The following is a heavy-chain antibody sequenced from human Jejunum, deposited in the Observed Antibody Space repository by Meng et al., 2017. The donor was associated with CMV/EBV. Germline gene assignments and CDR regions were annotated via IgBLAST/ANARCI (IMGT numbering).Heavy chain of an antibody. V-gene: IGHV1-18*01. CDR1: GYTFTHHG. CDR2: ISCYNGDT. D-gene: IGHD2-21*02. Sequence: QVQLLQSGGEWKKPGASLVASCRVSGYTFTHHGTTWIRQAPGKGLEWLGWISCYNGDTIYAQKVQGRFTMTMDKSASTAYMDLRSLRSDDTAIYYCARDLWPHIVVVTAPSEFWGQGTLVTVSS. CDR3: ARDLWPHIVVVTAPSEF. J-gene: IGHJ4*02.